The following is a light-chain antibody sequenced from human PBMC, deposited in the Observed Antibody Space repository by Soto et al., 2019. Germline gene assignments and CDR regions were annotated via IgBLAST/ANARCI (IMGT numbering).Light chain of an antibody. Sequence: EIVLTQSPGTLSLSPGERATLSCRASQSVYSSYLAWYQQKPGQAPRLLIYGASSRATGIPDRFSGSGSGRDFSLTISRLEPEDFAVYYCQQYGSSGTFGQGTKVDTK. CDR1: QSVYSSY. V-gene: IGKV3-20*01. CDR3: QQYGSSGT. CDR2: GAS. J-gene: IGKJ1*01.